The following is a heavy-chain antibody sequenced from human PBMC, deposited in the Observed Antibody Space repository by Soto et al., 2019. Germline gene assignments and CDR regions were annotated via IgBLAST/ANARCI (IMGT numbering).Heavy chain of an antibody. V-gene: IGHV4-31*11. D-gene: IGHD3-16*02. J-gene: IGHJ5*02. CDR1: GGSMRSGGYY. CDR2: IYYSGST. CDR3: ASNPSVDYIWGSYRHLNWFDP. Sequence: PSETPSLTCAVSGGSMRSGGYYWSLIRQHPGKGLEWIGYIYYSGSTYYNPSLKSRVTISVDTSKNQFSLKLSSVTAADTAVYYCASNPSVDYIWGSYRHLNWFDPWGQGTLVTVSS.